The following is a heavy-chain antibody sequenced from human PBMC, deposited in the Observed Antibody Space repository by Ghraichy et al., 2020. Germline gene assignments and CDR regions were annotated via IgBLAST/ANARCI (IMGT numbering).Heavy chain of an antibody. D-gene: IGHD6-19*01. J-gene: IGHJ4*02. CDR2: IYYSGST. CDR1: GGSISSGGYS. CDR3: ARGSPGYSSGWSEGAHLHFDY. Sequence: TLSLTCTVSGGSISSGGYSWSWIRQHPGKGLEWIGYIYYSGSTYYNPSLKSRVTISVDTSKNQFSLKLSSVTAADTAVYYCARGSPGYSSGWSEGAHLHFDYWGQGTLVTVSS. V-gene: IGHV4-31*03.